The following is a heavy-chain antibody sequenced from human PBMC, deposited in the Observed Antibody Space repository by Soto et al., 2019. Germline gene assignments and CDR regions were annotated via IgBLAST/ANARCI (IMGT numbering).Heavy chain of an antibody. CDR1: GFSLTTTGVG. CDR2: VFWDGGE. Sequence: QITLRESGPSLVKPTETLTLTCTFSGFSLTTTGVGVGWIRQPPGKALEWLAVVFWDGGERYSPSPKNRVTITKDTSKDQVVFTMTNMDPADTATYYCTQVYGSGSWGWYFHSWGQGTLVTVSS. J-gene: IGHJ4*02. CDR3: TQVYGSGSWGWYFHS. V-gene: IGHV2-5*02. D-gene: IGHD1-26*01.